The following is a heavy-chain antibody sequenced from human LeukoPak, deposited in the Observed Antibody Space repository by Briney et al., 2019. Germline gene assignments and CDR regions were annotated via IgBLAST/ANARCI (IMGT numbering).Heavy chain of an antibody. J-gene: IGHJ4*02. CDR3: ASSIAVAVPDY. V-gene: IGHV4-4*02. Sequence: SGTLSLTCAVPGGSISSSNRWSWVRQPPGKGLEWIGEIYHSGSTNYNPSLKSRVTISVDKSKNQFSLKLSSVTAADTAVYYCASSIAVAVPDYWGQGTLVTVSS. CDR2: IYHSGST. D-gene: IGHD6-19*01. CDR1: GGSISSSNR.